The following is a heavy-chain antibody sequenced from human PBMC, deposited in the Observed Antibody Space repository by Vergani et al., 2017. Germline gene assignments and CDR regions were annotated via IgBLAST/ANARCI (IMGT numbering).Heavy chain of an antibody. CDR2: INHSGST. J-gene: IGHJ5*02. D-gene: IGHD5-18*01. Sequence: QVQLQQWGAGLLKPSETLSLTCAVYGGSFSGYWSWIRQPPGKGLECIGEINHSGSTNYNPSLKSRVTISVDTSKNQFSLKLSSVTAADTAVYYCARGIQLWHPNWFDPWGQGTLVTVSS. V-gene: IGHV4-34*01. CDR1: GGSFSGY. CDR3: ARGIQLWHPNWFDP.